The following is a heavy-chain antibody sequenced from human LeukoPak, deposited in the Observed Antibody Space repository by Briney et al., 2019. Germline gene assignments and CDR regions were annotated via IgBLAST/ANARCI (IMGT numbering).Heavy chain of an antibody. V-gene: IGHV3-48*01. Sequence: GGSLRLSCAASGFTFTMFSMNWLRQAPGKGLEWIAFIRGRSDTTYYADSVQGRFTISRDNAEDSVYLQMNSLRVEDTAVYYCARNFYGSGSYYPPWYWGQGVLVTVSS. CDR1: GFTFTMFS. CDR3: ARNFYGSGSYYPPWY. D-gene: IGHD3-10*01. CDR2: IRGRSDTT. J-gene: IGHJ4*02.